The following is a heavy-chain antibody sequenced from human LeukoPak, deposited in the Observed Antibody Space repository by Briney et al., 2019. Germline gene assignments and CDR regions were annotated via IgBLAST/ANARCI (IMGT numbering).Heavy chain of an antibody. V-gene: IGHV4-59*01. CDR3: ARGRNVAFDI. Sequence: KSSETLSLTCTVSGDSISSYYWSWIRQPPGKGLEWIGYIYYSGSTNYNPSLKSRVTISVDTPKNQFSLKLSSVTAADTAVYYCARGRNVAFDIWGQGTMVTVSS. J-gene: IGHJ3*02. CDR2: IYYSGST. CDR1: GDSISSYY.